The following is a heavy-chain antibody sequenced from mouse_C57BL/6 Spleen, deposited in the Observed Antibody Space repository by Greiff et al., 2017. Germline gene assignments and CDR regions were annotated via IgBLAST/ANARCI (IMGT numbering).Heavy chain of an antibody. CDR2: ISYSGST. CDR3: ARYHYYGSSYGGYFDY. D-gene: IGHD1-1*01. J-gene: IGHJ2*01. CDR1: GYSITSDY. Sequence: EVKLMESGPGLAKPSQTLSLTCSVTGYSITSDYWNWIRKFPGNKLEYMGYISYSGSTYYNPSLKSRISITRDTSKNQYYLQLNSVTTEDTATYYCARYHYYGSSYGGYFDYWGQGTTLTVSS. V-gene: IGHV3-8*01.